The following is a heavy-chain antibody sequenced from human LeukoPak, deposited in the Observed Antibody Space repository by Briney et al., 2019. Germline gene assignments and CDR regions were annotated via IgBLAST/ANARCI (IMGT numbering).Heavy chain of an antibody. CDR2: IWYDGSNK. V-gene: IGHV3-33*01. CDR1: GFTFSTYG. CDR3: ARTVDRPNYYYYGMDV. D-gene: IGHD3-9*01. Sequence: GGSLRLSCAASGFTFSTYGMHWVRQAPGKGLEWVALIWYDGSNKYYADSVKGRFTISRDNSKNTLFLQMNSLRAEDTAVYFCARTVDRPNYYYYGMDVWGQGTTVTVSS. J-gene: IGHJ6*02.